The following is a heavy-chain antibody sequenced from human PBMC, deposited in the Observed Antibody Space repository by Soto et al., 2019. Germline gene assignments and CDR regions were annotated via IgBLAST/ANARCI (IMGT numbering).Heavy chain of an antibody. Sequence: EVQQVESGGGLVQPGGSLRLSCAASGFTFSSYWTSWVRQAPGKGLEWVANIKQDGSEKYYVDSVKGRFTISRDNAKNSLYLQMNSLRAEDTAVYYCARAYSSSWYIWDYWGQGTLVTVSS. D-gene: IGHD6-13*01. CDR1: GFTFSSYW. CDR3: ARAYSSSWYIWDY. CDR2: IKQDGSEK. J-gene: IGHJ4*02. V-gene: IGHV3-7*05.